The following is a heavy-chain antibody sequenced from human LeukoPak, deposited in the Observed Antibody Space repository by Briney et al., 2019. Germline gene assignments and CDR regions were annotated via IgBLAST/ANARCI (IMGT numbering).Heavy chain of an antibody. Sequence: SVKVSCKASGGTFSSYAISWVRQAPGQGLEWMGGIIPIFGTANYAQKFQGRVTITTDESTSTAYMELSSLRSEDTAVYYCASAYGLYSNYGYYFDYWGQGTLITVSS. V-gene: IGHV1-69*05. D-gene: IGHD4-11*01. CDR2: IIPIFGTA. CDR3: ASAYGLYSNYGYYFDY. J-gene: IGHJ4*02. CDR1: GGTFSSYA.